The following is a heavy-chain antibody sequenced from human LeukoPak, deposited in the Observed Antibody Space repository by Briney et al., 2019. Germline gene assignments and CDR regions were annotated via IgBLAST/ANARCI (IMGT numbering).Heavy chain of an antibody. V-gene: IGHV4-34*01. CDR2: INHSGST. CDR1: GGSFSDYY. CDR3: AREDDSSGYQGNFDY. J-gene: IGHJ4*02. Sequence: SETLSLTCAVYGGSFSDYYWSWIRQPPGKGLEWIGEINHSGSTNYNPSLKSRVTISVDTSKNQFSLKLSSVTAADTAVYYCAREDDSSGYQGNFDYWGQGTLVTVSS. D-gene: IGHD3-22*01.